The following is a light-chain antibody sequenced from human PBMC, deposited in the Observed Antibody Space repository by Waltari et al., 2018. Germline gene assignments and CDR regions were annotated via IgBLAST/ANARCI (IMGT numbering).Light chain of an antibody. Sequence: QSALTQPASVSGSPGQSTTIPCTGTSSDVGGYNLVSWYQQHPGKAPKLMIYDVSNRPSGVSNRFSGSKSGNTASLTISGLQAEDEADYYCSSYTSSSTYVFGTGTKVTVL. J-gene: IGLJ1*01. V-gene: IGLV2-14*03. CDR1: SSDVGGYNL. CDR2: DVS. CDR3: SSYTSSSTYV.